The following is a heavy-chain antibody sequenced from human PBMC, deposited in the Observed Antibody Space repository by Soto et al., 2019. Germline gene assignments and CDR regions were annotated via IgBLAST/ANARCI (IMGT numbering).Heavy chain of an antibody. Sequence: SQTLSLTCVISGDSASSNSAAWNWIRQSPSRGLEWLGRTYYRSKWYNDYAVSVKSRITINPDTSKNQFSLQLNSVTPEDTAVYYCAREPLLHYDILTGYLQPFDYWGQGTLVTVSS. D-gene: IGHD3-9*01. V-gene: IGHV6-1*01. J-gene: IGHJ4*02. CDR1: GDSASSNSAA. CDR2: TYYRSKWYN. CDR3: AREPLLHYDILTGYLQPFDY.